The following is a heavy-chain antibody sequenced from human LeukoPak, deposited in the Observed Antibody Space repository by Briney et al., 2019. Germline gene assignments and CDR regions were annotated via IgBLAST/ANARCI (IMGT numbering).Heavy chain of an antibody. Sequence: GGSLRLSCAASGFTFSNAWMSWVRQAPGKGLEWVGRIKSKTDGGTTDYAAPVKGRFTISRDDSKNTLYLQMNSLKTEDTAVYYCTTTDVDTAMVHYYYYVDVWGKGTTVTVSS. V-gene: IGHV3-15*01. J-gene: IGHJ6*03. D-gene: IGHD5-18*01. CDR3: TTTDVDTAMVHYYYYVDV. CDR1: GFTFSNAW. CDR2: IKSKTDGGTT.